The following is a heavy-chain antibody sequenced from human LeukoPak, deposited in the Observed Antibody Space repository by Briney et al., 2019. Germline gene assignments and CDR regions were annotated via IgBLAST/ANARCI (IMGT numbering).Heavy chain of an antibody. CDR2: ISSTSSYI. CDR1: GFTFSSYS. Sequence: GGSLRLSCAASGFTFSSYSINWVRQAPGKGLEWVSSISSTSSYIYYADSVKGRFTISRDNTKNSLYLQMNSLRAEDTAVYYCARGRSYTQFDYWGQGTLVTVSS. V-gene: IGHV3-21*01. CDR3: ARGRSYTQFDY. D-gene: IGHD1-26*01. J-gene: IGHJ4*02.